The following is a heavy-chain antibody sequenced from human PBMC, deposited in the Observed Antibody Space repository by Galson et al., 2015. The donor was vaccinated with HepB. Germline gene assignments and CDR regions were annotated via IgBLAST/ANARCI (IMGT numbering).Heavy chain of an antibody. CDR3: AREYSSSSGVYYYYYMDV. V-gene: IGHV1-18*01. J-gene: IGHJ6*03. Sequence: SVKVSCKASGYTFTNYGISWVRQAPGQGLEWMGWISAYNGNTNYAQKLQGRVTMTTDTSTSTAYMELRSLRSDDTAVYYCAREYSSSSGVYYYYYMDVWGKGTTVTVSS. D-gene: IGHD6-6*01. CDR1: GYTFTNYG. CDR2: ISAYNGNT.